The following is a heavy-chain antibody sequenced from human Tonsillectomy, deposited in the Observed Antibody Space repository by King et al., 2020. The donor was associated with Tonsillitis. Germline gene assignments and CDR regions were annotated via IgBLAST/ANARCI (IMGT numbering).Heavy chain of an antibody. CDR1: GDTFISYG. CDR2: ISAYNGNT. Sequence: QLVQSGAEVKKPGASVKVACKASGDTFISYGITWVRQAPGQGLEWMGWISAYNGNTNYGQKLQGRVTMTTDTSTSTAYMELRSLRSDDTAVYYCALGRSRYYGMDVWGQGTTVTVSS. D-gene: IGHD7-27*01. V-gene: IGHV1-18*01. J-gene: IGHJ6*02. CDR3: ALGRSRYYGMDV.